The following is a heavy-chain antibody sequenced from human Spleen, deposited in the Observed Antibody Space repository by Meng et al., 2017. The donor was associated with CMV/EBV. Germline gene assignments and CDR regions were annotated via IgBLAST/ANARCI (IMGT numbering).Heavy chain of an antibody. CDR1: GGSFSGYD. D-gene: IGHD3-22*01. V-gene: IGHV4-59*01. CDR3: AGAAMIDNGFDP. J-gene: IGHJ5*02. CDR2: IYCSGST. Sequence: SETLSLTCAVYGGSFSGYDWSWIRQPPGKGLEWIGYIYCSGSTNYNPSLKSRVTISVETSKNKISLKMRPVNAADTAVYYCAGAAMIDNGFDPWGQGTLVTVSS.